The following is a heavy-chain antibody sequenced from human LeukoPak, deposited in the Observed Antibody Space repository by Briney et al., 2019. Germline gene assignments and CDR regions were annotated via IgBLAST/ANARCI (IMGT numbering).Heavy chain of an antibody. D-gene: IGHD6-13*01. Sequence: GGFDPEERETIYAQKFQGRLSMTEDTSTDTAYMELNSLRFEDTAVYYCATGIAAAFEGFDPWGQGTRLTVSS. V-gene: IGHV1-24*01. CDR2: FDPEERET. CDR3: ATGIAAAFEGFDP. J-gene: IGHJ5*02.